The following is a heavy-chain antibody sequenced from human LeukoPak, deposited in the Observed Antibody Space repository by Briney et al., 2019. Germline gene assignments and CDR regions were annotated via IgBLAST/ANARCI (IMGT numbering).Heavy chain of an antibody. V-gene: IGHV3-33*01. J-gene: IGHJ4*02. CDR3: ARGIRRTNTGYSSSWYFDY. D-gene: IGHD6-13*01. CDR1: GFTFSSYG. CDR2: IWYDGSNK. Sequence: GGSLRLSCAASGFTFSSYGMHWVRQAPGKGLEWVAVIWYDGSNKYYADSVKGRFTISRDNAKNSLYLQMNSLRAEDTAVYYCARGIRRTNTGYSSSWYFDYWGQGTLVTVSS.